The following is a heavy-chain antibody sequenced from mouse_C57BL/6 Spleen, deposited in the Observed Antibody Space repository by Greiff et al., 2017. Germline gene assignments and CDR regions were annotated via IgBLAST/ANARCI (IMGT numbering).Heavy chain of an antibody. CDR1: GYTFTSYW. D-gene: IGHD6-1*01. V-gene: IGHV1-64*01. CDR2: IHPNSGST. CDR3: ARGRGARGYYAMDY. Sequence: VKLQQPGAELVKPGASVKLSCKASGYTFTSYWMHWVKQRPGQGLEWIGMIHPNSGSTNYNEKFKSKATLTVDKSSSTAYMQLSSLTSEDSAVYYCARGRGARGYYAMDYWGQGTSVTVSS. J-gene: IGHJ4*01.